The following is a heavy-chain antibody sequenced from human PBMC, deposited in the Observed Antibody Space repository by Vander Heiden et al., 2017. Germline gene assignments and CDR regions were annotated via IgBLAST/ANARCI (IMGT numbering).Heavy chain of an antibody. V-gene: IGHV3-15*07. CDR2: IKSKTDGGTT. CDR3: TTPYYYDSSGYYFAFDY. D-gene: IGHD3-22*01. CDR1: GCTCSNVW. J-gene: IGHJ4*01. Sequence: EVQLVESGGGLVKPGGSLSLSCAASGCTCSNVWMNWVRQAPGKGLEWVGRIKSKTDGGTTDYAAPVKGRFTISRDDSKKTVYLQMNSLKTEDTAVYYCTTPYYYDSSGYYFAFDYWGHGTLVTVSS.